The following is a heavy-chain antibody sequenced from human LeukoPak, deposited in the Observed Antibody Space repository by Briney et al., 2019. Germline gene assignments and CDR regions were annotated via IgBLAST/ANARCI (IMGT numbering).Heavy chain of an antibody. CDR3: HPLAYVSN. CDR2: IKNDGSTT. V-gene: IGHV3-74*01. J-gene: IGHJ4*02. Sequence: GSLRLSCAVSGFSFSSRWMHRVRQAPGKGMVWVALIKNDGSTTNYADSVKGRFTASRDDAKNSVYLQMSSLRAEDTAVYYCHPLAYVSNWGQGTLVTVSS. CDR1: GFSFSSRW. D-gene: IGHD3-22*01.